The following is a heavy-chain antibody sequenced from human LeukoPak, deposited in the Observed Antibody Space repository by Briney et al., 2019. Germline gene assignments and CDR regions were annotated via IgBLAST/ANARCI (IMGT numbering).Heavy chain of an antibody. CDR2: IIPIFGTA. J-gene: IGHJ4*02. CDR1: GGTFSSYA. V-gene: IGHV1-69*05. Sequence: SVKVSCKASGGTFSSYAISWVRQAPGQGLEWMGGIIPIFGTANYVQKFQGRVTITTDESTSTAYMELSSLRSEDTAVYYCARDRIEADRYFDYWGQGTLVTVSS. D-gene: IGHD6-13*01. CDR3: ARDRIEADRYFDY.